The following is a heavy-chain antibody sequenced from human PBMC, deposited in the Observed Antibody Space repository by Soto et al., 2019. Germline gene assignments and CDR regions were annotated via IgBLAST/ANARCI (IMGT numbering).Heavy chain of an antibody. J-gene: IGHJ4*02. Sequence: GGSLRLSCAASGFAFNTYWMHWVRQVPGKGLVWVSYINGAGSTTNYADSAKGRFTISRDNAKNTLYLQMNNLRVEDTAVYYCARDRQLAQDYWGQGTLVTVSS. V-gene: IGHV3-74*01. CDR2: INGAGSTT. D-gene: IGHD6-13*01. CDR3: ARDRQLAQDY. CDR1: GFAFNTYW.